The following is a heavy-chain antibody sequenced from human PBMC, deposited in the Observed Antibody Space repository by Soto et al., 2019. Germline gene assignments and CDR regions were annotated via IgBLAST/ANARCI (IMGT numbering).Heavy chain of an antibody. CDR1: TFGRCE. D-gene: IGHD3-10*01. J-gene: IGHJ4*02. CDR3: TRAAWFPYLSFY. V-gene: IGHV3-48*03. CDR2: ISSSGSTA. Sequence: TFGRCELHLVRPAPGKGLEWISYISSSGSTAYYASSVEGRFTISRDNANNSVYLQMDSLRAEDTALYYCTRAAWFPYLSFYCGQRALVTVSS.